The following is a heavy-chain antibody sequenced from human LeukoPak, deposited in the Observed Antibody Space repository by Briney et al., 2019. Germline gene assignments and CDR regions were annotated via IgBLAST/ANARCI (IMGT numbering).Heavy chain of an antibody. J-gene: IGHJ4*02. Sequence: SVNVSCKASGFTFTNSAMQWVRQARGQRLEWIGWIVVASGNTKYAQKFQERVTITKDMSTSTAYMELSSLRPEDTAVYYCAAAPIEMQQRGFDYWGQGTLVTVSS. V-gene: IGHV1-58*02. CDR2: IVVASGNT. D-gene: IGHD5-24*01. CDR3: AAAPIEMQQRGFDY. CDR1: GFTFTNSA.